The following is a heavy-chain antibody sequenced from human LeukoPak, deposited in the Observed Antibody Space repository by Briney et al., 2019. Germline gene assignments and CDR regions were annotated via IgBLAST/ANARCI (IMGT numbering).Heavy chain of an antibody. CDR2: LNGGGAST. D-gene: IGHD6-19*01. Sequence: PGGSLRLSCAASGFTFSYWMSWVRQAPGKGLEWVSSLNGGGASTYYVDSVKGRFTISRDNSKNTLYLQMISLRAEDTAVYYCASHGAYSSGWYLAYFDYWGQGTRVTVSS. CDR1: GFTFSYW. V-gene: IGHV3-23*01. CDR3: ASHGAYSSGWYLAYFDY. J-gene: IGHJ4*02.